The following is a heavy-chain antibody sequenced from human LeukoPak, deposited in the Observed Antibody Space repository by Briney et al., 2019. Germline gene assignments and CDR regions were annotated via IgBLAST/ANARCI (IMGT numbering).Heavy chain of an antibody. D-gene: IGHD2-21*02. J-gene: IGHJ4*02. CDR3: ARGPGAYNCGGDCYNDY. V-gene: IGHV1-69*01. Sequence: SVKVSFKASGGPFSSYAISWVRPAPGQGLEWMGGIIPIFGTANYAQKFQGRVTITADESTSTAYMELSSLRSEDTAVYYCARGPGAYNCGGDCYNDYWGQGTLVTVSS. CDR1: GGPFSSYA. CDR2: IIPIFGTA.